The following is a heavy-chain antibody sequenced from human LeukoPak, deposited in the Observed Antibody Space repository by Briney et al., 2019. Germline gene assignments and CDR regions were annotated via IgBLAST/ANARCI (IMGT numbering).Heavy chain of an antibody. CDR3: AKSALGYSSSCFDY. CDR2: ISGSGGST. J-gene: IGHJ4*02. V-gene: IGHV3-23*01. D-gene: IGHD6-13*01. Sequence: GGSLRLSCAASGFTFDDYAMHWVRQAPGKGLEWVSGISGSGGSTYYADSVKGRFTISRDNSKNTLYLQMNSLRAEDTAVYYCAKSALGYSSSCFDYWGQGTLVTVSS. CDR1: GFTFDDYA.